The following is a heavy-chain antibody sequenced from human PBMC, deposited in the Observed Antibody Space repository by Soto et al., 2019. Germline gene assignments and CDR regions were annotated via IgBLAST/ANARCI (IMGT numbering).Heavy chain of an antibody. V-gene: IGHV5-51*01. J-gene: IGHJ4*02. CDR1: GYSFTSYW. CDR2: IYPGDSDT. Sequence: GESLKISCKGSGYSFTSYWIGWVRQMPGKGLEWMGIIYPGDSDTRYSPSFQGQVTISADKSISTAYLQWSSLKASDTAMYYCARGALGYCSSTSCPSFDYWGQGTLVTVSS. CDR3: ARGALGYCSSTSCPSFDY. D-gene: IGHD2-2*01.